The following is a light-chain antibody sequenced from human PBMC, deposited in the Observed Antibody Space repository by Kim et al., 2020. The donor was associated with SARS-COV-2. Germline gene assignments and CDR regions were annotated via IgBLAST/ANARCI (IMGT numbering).Light chain of an antibody. CDR1: ISNIGNIS. CDR2: DNN. Sequence: KDPISSSGSISNIGNISVSWCQQLPXTAPALLIYDNNKRPSGIPDRCSGSKSGASATLGITGLQTGDXADYYCGTWDSSLSARVFGGGTQLTVL. J-gene: IGLJ3*02. CDR3: GTWDSSLSARV. V-gene: IGLV1-51*01.